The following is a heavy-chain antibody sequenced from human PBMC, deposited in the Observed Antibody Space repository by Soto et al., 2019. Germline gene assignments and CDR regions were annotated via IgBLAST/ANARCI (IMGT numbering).Heavy chain of an antibody. V-gene: IGHV3-11*06. CDR3: ARALTVTTTGGAY. D-gene: IGHD4-17*01. CDR2: ISNSGVDT. CDR1: GFTFSDYY. J-gene: IGHJ4*02. Sequence: GGSLRLSCATSGFTFSDYYMNWLRQAPGKGLEWLTYISNSGVDTKYADSVKGRFTISRDNAKNSLYLQMNSLRVEDTAVYYCARALTVTTTGGAYWGQGTLVTVSS.